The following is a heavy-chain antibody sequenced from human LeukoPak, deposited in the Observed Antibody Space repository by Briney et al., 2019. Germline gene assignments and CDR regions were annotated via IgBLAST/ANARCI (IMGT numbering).Heavy chain of an antibody. D-gene: IGHD6-19*01. Sequence: GASVKVSFKASGYTFTNYDINWVRQASGQGLEWMGWVNPNTGDRGYAPNFQGRITLTRSASISTAFMELSGLASDDTAIYYCARESTIAMAGLDGFDVWGQGTMVTVSS. V-gene: IGHV1-8*01. J-gene: IGHJ3*01. CDR1: GYTFTNYD. CDR3: ARESTIAMAGLDGFDV. CDR2: VNPNTGDR.